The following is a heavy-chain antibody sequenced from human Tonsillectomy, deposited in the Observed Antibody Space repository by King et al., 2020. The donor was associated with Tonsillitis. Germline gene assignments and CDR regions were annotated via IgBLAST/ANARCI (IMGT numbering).Heavy chain of an antibody. CDR2: IYYSGST. CDR3: SIPPYI. V-gene: IGHV4-30-4*01. J-gene: IGHJ3*02. Sequence: VQLQESGPRLVKPSQTLSLTCTVSGDSIRSDDYYWRWIRQPPGKGLELIGYIYYSGSTYYNPALKSRVSISMDTSKNQFSLNLSSVTAADTAVYYCSIPPYIWGQGTMVTVSS. CDR1: GDSIRSDDYY.